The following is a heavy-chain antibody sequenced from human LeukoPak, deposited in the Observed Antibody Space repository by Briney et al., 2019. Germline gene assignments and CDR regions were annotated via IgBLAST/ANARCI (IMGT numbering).Heavy chain of an antibody. Sequence: SQTLSLTCAISGDSVSSNSAAWNWIRQSPSRGLEWLGRTYYRSKWYNDYAVSVKSRITINPDTSKNQFSLKLSSVTAADTAVYYCARDLSYYYNSGSYLVGYYFDYWGQGTLVTVSS. CDR2: TYYRSKWYN. D-gene: IGHD3-10*01. J-gene: IGHJ4*02. CDR1: GDSVSSNSAA. V-gene: IGHV6-1*01. CDR3: ARDLSYYYNSGSYLVGYYFDY.